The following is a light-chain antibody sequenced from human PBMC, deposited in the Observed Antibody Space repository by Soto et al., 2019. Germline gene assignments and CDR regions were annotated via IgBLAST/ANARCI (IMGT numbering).Light chain of an antibody. V-gene: IGKV3-20*01. CDR1: QSVSSNY. CDR3: QQYGSSPPT. CDR2: GAS. J-gene: IGKJ1*01. Sequence: EIVLTQSPGTLSLSPGERATLSCRASQSVSSNYLAWYRRKPGQAPRLLIYGASYRATDIPGRFSGSGSGTDFTLTITRLEPEGFAVYYCQQYGSSPPTFGPGTRVEIK.